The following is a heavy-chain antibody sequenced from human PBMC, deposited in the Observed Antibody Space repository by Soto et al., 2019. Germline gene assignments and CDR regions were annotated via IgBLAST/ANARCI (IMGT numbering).Heavy chain of an antibody. V-gene: IGHV1-46*01. CDR2: INPSGGST. CDR1: GYTFTSYY. J-gene: IGHJ6*02. D-gene: IGHD3-10*01. CDR3: ARAYYYGSGSYYSFYYYYGMDV. Sequence: ASVKVSCKASGYTFTSYYMHWVRQAPGQGLEWMGIINPSGGSTSYAQKFQGRVTMTRDTSTSTVYMELSSLRSEDTAVYYCARAYYYGSGSYYSFYYYYGMDVWGQGTTVTSP.